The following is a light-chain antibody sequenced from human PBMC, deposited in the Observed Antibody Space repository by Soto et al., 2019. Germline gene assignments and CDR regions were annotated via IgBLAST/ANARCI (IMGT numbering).Light chain of an antibody. Sequence: LDTSQSTSNLCDSVGGRLTFVCRASRTISSWLAWYQQKPGKAPKLLIYKASTLNSGVPSRFSGSGSGTEFTLTISSLQPDDFATYYCQHYNSYSEPFGQGCKV. V-gene: IGKV1-5*03. CDR1: RTISSW. J-gene: IGKJ1*01. CDR3: QHYNSYSEP. CDR2: KAS.